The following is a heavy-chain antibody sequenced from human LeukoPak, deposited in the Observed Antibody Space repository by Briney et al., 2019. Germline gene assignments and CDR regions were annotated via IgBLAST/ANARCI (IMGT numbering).Heavy chain of an antibody. J-gene: IGHJ4*02. D-gene: IGHD2-15*01. CDR1: GFSFRSYA. CDR2: IAYDGSTK. V-gene: IGHV3-30*04. CDR3: AKSYCSGGSCYSWSADY. Sequence: GGSLRLSCAASGFSFRSYAMHWVRQAPGKGLEWVAVIAYDGSTKYYADSVKGRFTISRDNSHNTVDLQMNSLTAEDMAVYFCAKSYCSGGSCYSWSADYWGQGTLVTVSP.